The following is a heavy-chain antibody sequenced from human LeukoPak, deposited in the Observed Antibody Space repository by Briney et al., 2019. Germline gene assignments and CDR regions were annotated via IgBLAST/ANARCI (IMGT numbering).Heavy chain of an antibody. V-gene: IGHV4-59*08. Sequence: SETLSLTCTVSGGSISSYYWSWIRQPPGKGLEWIGYIYYSGSTNYNPSLKSRVTISVDTSKNQFSLKLSSVTAADTAVYYCARSYGVDAFDIWGRGTMVTVSS. CDR3: ARSYGVDAFDI. CDR2: IYYSGST. CDR1: GGSISSYY. J-gene: IGHJ3*02. D-gene: IGHD4-17*01.